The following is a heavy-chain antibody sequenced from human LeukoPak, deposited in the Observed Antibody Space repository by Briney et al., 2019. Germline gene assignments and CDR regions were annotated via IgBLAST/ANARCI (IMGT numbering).Heavy chain of an antibody. J-gene: IGHJ4*02. V-gene: IGHV4-4*07. CDR2: IYTSGST. CDR3: ARVHYYDNSGYWFFDY. Sequence: SETLSLTCTVSGGSISSYYWSWIRQPAGKGLEWIGRIYTSGSTNYNPSLKSRVSMSLDTSKNQLSLKLSSVTAADTAVYYCARVHYYDNSGYWFFDYWGQGTLVTVSS. D-gene: IGHD3-22*01. CDR1: GGSISSYY.